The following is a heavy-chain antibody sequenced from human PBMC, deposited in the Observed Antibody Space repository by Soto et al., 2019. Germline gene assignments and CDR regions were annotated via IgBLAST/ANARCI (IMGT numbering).Heavy chain of an antibody. Sequence: QVHLQESGPGLVKPSGTLSLTCAVSGDSISSSTWWTWVRQPPGKGLEWIGDIYHGGSTNYNPSLKGRVTISADKSRHHVSLRVTSVTAADTAVYFCARGWANRRPAFRESSFDYWGQGTLVTVSS. CDR3: ARGWANRRPAFRESSFDY. V-gene: IGHV4-4*02. CDR1: GDSISSSTW. J-gene: IGHJ4*02. D-gene: IGHD6-19*01. CDR2: IYHGGST.